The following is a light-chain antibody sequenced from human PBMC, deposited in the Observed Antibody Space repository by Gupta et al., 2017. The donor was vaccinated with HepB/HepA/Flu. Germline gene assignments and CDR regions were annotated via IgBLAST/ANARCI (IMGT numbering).Light chain of an antibody. CDR1: QGISSY. CDR3: QQLNSYPLT. J-gene: IGKJ4*01. V-gene: IGKV1-9*01. CDR2: AAS. Sequence: DLQFTPSPSFLSASVGDRVTITCRASQGISSYLAWYQQKPGKAPKLLIYAASTLQSGVPSRFSGSGSGTEFTLTISSLQPEDFATYYCQQLNSYPLTFGGGTKVEIK.